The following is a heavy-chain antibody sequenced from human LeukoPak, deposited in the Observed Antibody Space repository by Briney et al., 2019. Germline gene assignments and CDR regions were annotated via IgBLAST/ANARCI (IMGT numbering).Heavy chain of an antibody. D-gene: IGHD1-7*01. J-gene: IGHJ3*02. CDR1: GDSVSSSGVA. CDR3: ARGRNSAFDI. CDR2: TYYGSKWFN. V-gene: IGHV6-1*01. Sequence: SQTLSLTCDISGDSVSSSGVAWNWIRQSPSRGLERLGRTYYGSKWFNEYSVSVRGRITINPDASNNHFSLQLNSMTPEDTAMYYCARGRNSAFDIWSQGTMVTVSS.